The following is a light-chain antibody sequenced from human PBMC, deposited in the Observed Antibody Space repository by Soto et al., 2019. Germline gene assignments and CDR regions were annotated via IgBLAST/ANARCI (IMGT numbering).Light chain of an antibody. Sequence: QSVLTQPPSASGTPGQRVTISCSGSSSNIGSNTVNWYQQLPGTAPKLLIYSNNQRPSGVPDRFSASKSGTPASLPISGPQSEDEADYYCAAWDDSLNGSYGFGTGTRSPS. CDR2: SNN. CDR3: AAWDDSLNGSYG. CDR1: SSNIGSNT. J-gene: IGLJ1*01. V-gene: IGLV1-44*01.